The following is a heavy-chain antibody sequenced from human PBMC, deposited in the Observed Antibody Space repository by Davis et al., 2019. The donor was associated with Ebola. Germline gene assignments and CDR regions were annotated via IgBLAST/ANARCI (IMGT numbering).Heavy chain of an antibody. D-gene: IGHD1-26*01. V-gene: IGHV3-9*01. CDR2: ISWNSGSI. CDR3: AKDSEMDPGKGYNWFDP. Sequence: LSLTCTVSGGSISSYYWSWIRQPPGKGLEWVSGISWNSGSIGYADSVKGRFTISRDNAKNSLYLQMNSLRAEDTALYYCAKDSEMDPGKGYNWFDPWGQGTLVTVSS. J-gene: IGHJ5*02. CDR1: GGSISSYY.